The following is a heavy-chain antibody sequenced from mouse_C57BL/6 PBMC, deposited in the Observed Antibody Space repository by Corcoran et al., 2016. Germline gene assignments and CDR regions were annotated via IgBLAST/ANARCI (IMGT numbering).Heavy chain of an antibody. V-gene: IGHV1-19*01. CDR1: GYPFTDYY. CDR3: ARRVYSSGYRDY. J-gene: IGHJ2*01. Sequence: EVQLQQSGPVLVKTGTSVKMSCKASGYPFTDYYMNWVKQSHGKSLEWIGVINPYNGGTSYNQKFKGKATLTGDKSSSTAYMELNSLTSEDSAVYYCARRVYSSGYRDYWGQGTTLTVSS. D-gene: IGHD3-2*02. CDR2: INPYNGGT.